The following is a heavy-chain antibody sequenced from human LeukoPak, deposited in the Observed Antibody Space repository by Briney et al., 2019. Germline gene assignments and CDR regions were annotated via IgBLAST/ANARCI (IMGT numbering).Heavy chain of an antibody. J-gene: IGHJ4*02. CDR2: IYYSGST. CDR3: ATLIWPRRDGYPPDFDY. CDR1: GGSISSYY. V-gene: IGHV4-59*01. Sequence: SETLSLTCTVSGGSISSYYWSWIRQPPGKGLEWIGYIYYSGSTNYNPSLKSRVTISVDTSKNQFSLKLSSVTAADTAVYYCATLIWPRRDGYPPDFDYWGQGTLVTVSS. D-gene: IGHD5-24*01.